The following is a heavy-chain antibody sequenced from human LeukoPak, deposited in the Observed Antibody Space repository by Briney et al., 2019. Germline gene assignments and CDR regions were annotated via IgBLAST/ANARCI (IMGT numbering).Heavy chain of an antibody. Sequence: ASVKVSCKASGYTFTGYYMHWVRQAPGQGLEWMGWINPNSGGTNYAQKFQGRVTMTRDTSISTAYMELSRLRSDDTAVYYCARVPILMRYYFDYWGQGPLVTVSS. J-gene: IGHJ4*02. D-gene: IGHD3-16*01. CDR1: GYTFTGYY. CDR3: ARVPILMRYYFDY. CDR2: INPNSGGT. V-gene: IGHV1-2*02.